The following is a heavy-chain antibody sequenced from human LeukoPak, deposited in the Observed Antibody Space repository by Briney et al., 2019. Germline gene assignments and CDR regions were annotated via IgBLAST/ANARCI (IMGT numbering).Heavy chain of an antibody. Sequence: PGGSLRLSCAASGFTFTSYGMHWVRQAPGKGLEWVAVISYDGSNKYYADSVKGRFTISRDNSKNTLYLQMNSLRAEDTAVNYCAKDNVGATNYYYYGVDVWGQGTTVTVSS. CDR1: GFTFTSYG. CDR3: AKDNVGATNYYYYGVDV. J-gene: IGHJ6*02. V-gene: IGHV3-30*18. D-gene: IGHD1-26*01. CDR2: ISYDGSNK.